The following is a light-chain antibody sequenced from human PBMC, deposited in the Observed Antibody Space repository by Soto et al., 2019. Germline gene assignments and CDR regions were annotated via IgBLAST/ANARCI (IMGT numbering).Light chain of an antibody. V-gene: IGKV1-9*01. Sequence: IQLTQSPSSLSASIGDRVTITCRASQDINSYLAWYQQKPGKAPNLLIYEASILQRGVPSRFSGSNSGTDFTLTISSLQAEDFATYYCQQTRSYPSTFGGGTKVDIK. J-gene: IGKJ4*01. CDR3: QQTRSYPST. CDR1: QDINSY. CDR2: EAS.